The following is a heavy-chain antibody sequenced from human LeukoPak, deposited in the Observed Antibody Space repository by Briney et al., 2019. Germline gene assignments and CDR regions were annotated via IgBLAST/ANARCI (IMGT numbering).Heavy chain of an antibody. CDR1: GFTFSTYG. D-gene: IGHD4-23*01. V-gene: IGHV3-23*01. Sequence: GGSLRLSCAASGFTFSTYGMSWVRQAPGKGLEWVSATSSGGGSTYYADSVKGRFPISRDNSKNTLYLQMNSLRAEDTAVYYCAKRSDYGGNWNYFDYWGQGTLVTVSS. CDR2: TSSGGGST. CDR3: AKRSDYGGNWNYFDY. J-gene: IGHJ4*02.